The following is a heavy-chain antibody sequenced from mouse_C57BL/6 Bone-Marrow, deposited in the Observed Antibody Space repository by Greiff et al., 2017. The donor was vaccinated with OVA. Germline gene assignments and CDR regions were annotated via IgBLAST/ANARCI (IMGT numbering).Heavy chain of an antibody. J-gene: IGHJ2*01. CDR3: ARGYTVVGYFDD. CDR2: IYPGSGST. CDR1: GYTFTSYW. D-gene: IGHD1-1*01. V-gene: IGHV1-55*01. Sequence: QVQLQQPGAELVKPGASVKMSCKASGYTFTSYWITWVKQRPGQGLEWIGDIYPGSGSTNYNEKFKSKATLPVDKSSSTAYMQLSSLTSEDSAVYYGARGYTVVGYFDDWGQGTTLTVSS.